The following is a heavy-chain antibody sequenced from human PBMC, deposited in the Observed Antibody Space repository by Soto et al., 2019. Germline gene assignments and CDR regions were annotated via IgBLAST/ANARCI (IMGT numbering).Heavy chain of an antibody. CDR3: ASGLTGFGEPFDY. J-gene: IGHJ4*02. CDR2: IYYSGST. CDR1: GGSISSSSYY. V-gene: IGHV4-39*01. Sequence: PSETLSLTCTVSGGSISSSSYYWGWIRQPPGKGLEWIGSIYYSGSTYYNPSLKSRVTISVDTSKNQFSLKLSSVTAADTAVYYCASGLTGFGEPFDYWGQGTLVTVS. D-gene: IGHD3-10*01.